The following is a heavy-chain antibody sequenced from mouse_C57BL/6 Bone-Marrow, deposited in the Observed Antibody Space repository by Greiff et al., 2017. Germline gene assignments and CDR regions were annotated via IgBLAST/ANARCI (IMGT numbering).Heavy chain of an antibody. J-gene: IGHJ2*01. Sequence: EVKLVESEGGLVQPGSSMKLSCTASGFTFSDYYMAWVRQVPEKGLEWVANINYDGSSTYYLDSLKSRFIISRDNAKNILYLQMSSLKSEDTATYYCARTGDGYPFDYWGQGTTLSVSS. CDR3: ARTGDGYPFDY. CDR1: GFTFSDYY. CDR2: INYDGSST. V-gene: IGHV5-16*01. D-gene: IGHD2-3*01.